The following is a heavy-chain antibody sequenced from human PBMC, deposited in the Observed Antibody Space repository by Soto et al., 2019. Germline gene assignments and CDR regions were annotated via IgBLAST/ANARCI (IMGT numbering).Heavy chain of an antibody. Sequence: EVQLVESGGGLVQPGGSLRLSCAASGFTFSSYWMHWVRQAPGKGLVWVSRINSDGSSTSYADAVKGRFTISRYNAKNTLYLQMNSLRAEDTDVYYCAIRASYYDSSGYFDYWGQGTLVTVSS. CDR3: AIRASYYDSSGYFDY. V-gene: IGHV3-74*01. D-gene: IGHD3-22*01. CDR2: INSDGSST. J-gene: IGHJ4*02. CDR1: GFTFSSYW.